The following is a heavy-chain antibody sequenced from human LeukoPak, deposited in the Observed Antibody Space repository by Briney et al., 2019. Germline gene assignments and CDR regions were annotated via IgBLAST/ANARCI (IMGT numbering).Heavy chain of an antibody. V-gene: IGHV3-23*01. Sequence: PGGSLRLSCAASGFTFSSYAMSWVRQAPGKGLEWVSAIGGSGGSTYYADSVKGRFTISRDNSKNTLYLQMNSLRAEDTAVYYCAKAERDGYNPFDYWGQGTLVTVSS. D-gene: IGHD5-24*01. CDR2: IGGSGGST. J-gene: IGHJ4*02. CDR1: GFTFSSYA. CDR3: AKAERDGYNPFDY.